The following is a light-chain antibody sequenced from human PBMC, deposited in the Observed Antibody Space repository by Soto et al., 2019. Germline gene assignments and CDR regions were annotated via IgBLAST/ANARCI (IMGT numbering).Light chain of an antibody. CDR2: LGS. CDR1: QSLLHRNGYNY. J-gene: IGKJ1*01. V-gene: IGKV2-28*01. CDR3: MQALQSWT. Sequence: DIVITHSPLSLPVTPLYPASISCRSSQSLLHRNGYNYLDWYLQKPGQSPQLLIYLGSNRASGVPDRFSGSGSGTDFTLKISRVEAEDVGVYYCMQALQSWTFGQGTKVDIK.